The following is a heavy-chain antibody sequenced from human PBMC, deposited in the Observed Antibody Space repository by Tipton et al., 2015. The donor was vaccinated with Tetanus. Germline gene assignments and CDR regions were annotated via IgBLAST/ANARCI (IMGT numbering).Heavy chain of an antibody. J-gene: IGHJ6*02. D-gene: IGHD3-16*02. V-gene: IGHV3-23*01. CDR1: GFTFSSYA. CDR2: ISGSGGST. CDR3: AKENGYNYYYYGMDV. Sequence: GSLRLSCAASGFTFSSYAMSWVRQAPGKGLEWVSAISGSGGSTYYADSVKGRLTISRDNSKNTLYLQMNSLRAEDTAVYYCAKENGYNYYYYGMDVWGQGTTVTVSS.